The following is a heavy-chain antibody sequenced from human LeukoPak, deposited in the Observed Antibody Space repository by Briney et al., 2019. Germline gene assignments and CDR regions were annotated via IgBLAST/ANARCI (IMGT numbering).Heavy chain of an antibody. CDR3: ARDSNPQSSGFYFDAFDM. CDR1: GFTFGSYW. J-gene: IGHJ3*02. Sequence: GGSLRLSCAASGFTFGSYWMTWVRQAPGKGLESVANIRRDGSVEYYLDSVKGRFTISRDNTKNSLYLQMNSLRAEDTAVYYCARDSNPQSSGFYFDAFDMWGQGTMVTVSS. CDR2: IRRDGSVE. D-gene: IGHD3-22*01. V-gene: IGHV3-7*01.